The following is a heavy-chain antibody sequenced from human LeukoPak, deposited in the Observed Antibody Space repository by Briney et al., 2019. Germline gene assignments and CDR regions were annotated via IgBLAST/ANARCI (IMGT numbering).Heavy chain of an antibody. CDR1: GFTFSSYW. CDR2: IKQDGSQK. CDR3: TSPPLGYCHSSSCRFDY. D-gene: IGHD2-2*03. J-gene: IGHJ4*02. V-gene: IGHV3-7*01. Sequence: GGSLRLSCAASGFTFSSYWTNWVRQAPGKGLEWVATIKQDGSQKYYVDSVKGRFTISRDNAKSSLYLQMNALRVEDTAVYYCTSPPLGYCHSSSCRFDYWGQGTLVTVSS.